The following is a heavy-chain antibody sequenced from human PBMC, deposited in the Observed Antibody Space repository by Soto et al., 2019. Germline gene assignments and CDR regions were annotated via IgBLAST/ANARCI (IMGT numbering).Heavy chain of an antibody. V-gene: IGHV3-30*18. CDR1: GFTFSSHG. CDR3: AKERMYYFGSGSLDY. D-gene: IGHD3-10*01. J-gene: IGHJ4*02. Sequence: QVQLAESGGGVVQPGRSLRLSCAASGFTFSSHGMHWVRQAPGKGLEWVAVISYDGSNKYYADSVKGRFTISRDNSKNTLYLQMNSLRAEDTAVYYCAKERMYYFGSGSLDYWGQGTLVTVSS. CDR2: ISYDGSNK.